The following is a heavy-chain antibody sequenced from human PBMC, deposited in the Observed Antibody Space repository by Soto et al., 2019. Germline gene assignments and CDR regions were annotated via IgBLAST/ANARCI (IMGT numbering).Heavy chain of an antibody. V-gene: IGHV3-73*02. CDR2: IRSKANTYAT. CDR1: GFTFSASA. Sequence: EVQLVESGGGLVQPGGSLKLACAASGFTFSASAMHWVRQASGKGLEWVGRIRSKANTYATAYAASVKGRFTISRDDSRNTAYLQMNTLKIEDTAVYYCTRLERSDYSDRSRYSPDHYGMDVWGQGTTVTVSS. J-gene: IGHJ6*02. CDR3: TRLERSDYSDRSRYSPDHYGMDV. D-gene: IGHD3-22*01.